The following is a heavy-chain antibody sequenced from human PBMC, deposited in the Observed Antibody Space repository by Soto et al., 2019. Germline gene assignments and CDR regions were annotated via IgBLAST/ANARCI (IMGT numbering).Heavy chain of an antibody. CDR1: GYAFTTYG. V-gene: IGHV1-18*01. J-gene: IGHJ4*02. Sequence: QVHLVQSGAEVKKPGASVKVSCKGSGYAFTTYGITWVRQAPGQGLEWMGWISAHNGNTNYAQKLQGRVTVTRDTSTSTAYMVLRSLRSDDTAMYYCARGRYGDYWGQGALVTVSS. CDR2: ISAHNGNT. D-gene: IGHD1-1*01. CDR3: ARGRYGDY.